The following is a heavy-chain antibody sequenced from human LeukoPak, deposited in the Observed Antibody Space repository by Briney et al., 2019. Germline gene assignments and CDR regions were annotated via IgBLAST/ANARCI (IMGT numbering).Heavy chain of an antibody. V-gene: IGHV4-4*07. D-gene: IGHD5-18*01. CDR2: IYTSGST. J-gene: IGHJ5*02. CDR1: GGSIGSYY. CDR3: ARVEDTAMVVDP. Sequence: SETLSLTCTVSGGSIGSYYWSWIRQPAGKGLEWIGRIYTSGSTNYNPSLKSRVTISVDRSKNQFSLKLSSVTAADTAVYYCARVEDTAMVVDPWGQGTLVTVSS.